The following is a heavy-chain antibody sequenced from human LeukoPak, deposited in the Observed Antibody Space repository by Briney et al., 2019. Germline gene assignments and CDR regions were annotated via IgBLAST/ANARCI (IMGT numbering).Heavy chain of an antibody. D-gene: IGHD2-2*01. V-gene: IGHV3-48*04. CDR2: ISGSGSTI. CDR1: GFTFSSYS. J-gene: IGHJ4*02. CDR3: ARVRYCSSTSCPNYFDY. Sequence: PGGSLRLSCAASGFTFSSYSMNWVRQAPGKGLEWLSYISGSGSTIYYADSVKGRFTISRDNAKNSLYLQMNSLRAEDTAVYSCARVRYCSSTSCPNYFDYWGQGTLVTVSS.